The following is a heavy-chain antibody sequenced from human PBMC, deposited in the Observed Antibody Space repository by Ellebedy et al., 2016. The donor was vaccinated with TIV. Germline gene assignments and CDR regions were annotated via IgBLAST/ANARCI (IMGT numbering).Heavy chain of an antibody. CDR1: GSISGYY. CDR3: ARLSHQIPD. J-gene: IGHJ4*02. V-gene: IGHV4-59*08. Sequence: SETLSLTCTGGSISGYYWSWIRQPPGKGLEWIGYMSDSGGSNYNPSLERRVTISLDKSKNQFSLNLSSVTAADTAVYYCARLSHQIPDWGQGILVTVSS. CDR2: MSDSGGS.